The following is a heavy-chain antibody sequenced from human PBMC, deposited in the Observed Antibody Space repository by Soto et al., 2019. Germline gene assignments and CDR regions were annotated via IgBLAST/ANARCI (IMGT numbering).Heavy chain of an antibody. CDR1: VDSVSSNSAA. CDR3: AREDNWRTRGNYYMDV. J-gene: IGHJ6*03. CDR2: TYYRSKWYN. V-gene: IGHV6-1*01. Sequence: SQSLSLTCSISVDSVSSNSAACNCIKQSPSRGLEWLGRTYYRSKWYNDYAVSVKSRITIDPDTSKNQFSLQLNSVTPEDTAVYYCAREDNWRTRGNYYMDVWGKGTTVTVSS. D-gene: IGHD1-1*01.